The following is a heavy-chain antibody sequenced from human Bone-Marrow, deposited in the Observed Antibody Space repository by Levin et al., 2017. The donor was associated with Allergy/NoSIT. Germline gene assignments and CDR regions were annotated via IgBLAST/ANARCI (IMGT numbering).Heavy chain of an antibody. Sequence: GESLKISCSSSFFPFLLSFLPFFLPFPFKGLVWVARIFSDGDITDYADSVKGRFVVSRDNTKNTLSLQMNNLRVEDTAIYYCARAVAGEDIDLWGQGTLVTVAS. J-gene: IGHJ5*02. CDR3: ARAVAGEDIDL. D-gene: IGHD6-19*01. CDR1: FFPFLLSF. CDR2: IFSDGDIT. V-gene: IGHV3-74*01.